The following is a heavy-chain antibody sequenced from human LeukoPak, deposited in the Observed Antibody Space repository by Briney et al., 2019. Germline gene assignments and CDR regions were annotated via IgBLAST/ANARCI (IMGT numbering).Heavy chain of an antibody. D-gene: IGHD1-26*01. J-gene: IGHJ4*02. CDR1: GFTFSNYW. CDR2: IKEDGSKK. V-gene: IGHV3-7*04. CDR3: GREVPGGTTSLDC. Sequence: GGSLRLSCAASGFTFSNYWMSWIRQAPGKGLEWVANIKEDGSKKNCVDSVQGRFTISRDNAKNALYLQMNSLRAEDTAVYYCGREVPGGTTSLDCWGQGTLVTVSS.